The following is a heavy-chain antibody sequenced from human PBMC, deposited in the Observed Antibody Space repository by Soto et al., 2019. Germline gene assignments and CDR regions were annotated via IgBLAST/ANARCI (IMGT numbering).Heavy chain of an antibody. CDR2: IYFTGST. V-gene: IGHV4-30-4*01. CDR3: ARGAGVDVVAAFKRELDP. CDR1: GNTGNNADDF. J-gene: IGHJ5*02. D-gene: IGHD5-12*01. Sequence: PSVTLRFTGTVSGNTGNNADDFRCFIPHSPGRNLEWLGYIYFTGSTYYSPSLKSRLHISMDKSKNHFSLEMTSVTVADTAVYFCARGAGVDVVAAFKRELDPWGPGLLVTVSS.